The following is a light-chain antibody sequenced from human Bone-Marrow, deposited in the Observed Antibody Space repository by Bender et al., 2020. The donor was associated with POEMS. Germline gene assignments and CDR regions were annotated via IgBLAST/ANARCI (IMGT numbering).Light chain of an antibody. Sequence: QSALTQTPSASGSPGQSVTISCTGSSSDIGTYNLVSWYQQHPGKAPKLLIFDVTNRPSGVSDRFSGSKSGNTASLTISGLQAADAADYYCLSYTSSGTLYIFGSGTKVTVL. CDR3: LSYTSSGTLYI. CDR2: DVT. CDR1: SSDIGTYNL. V-gene: IGLV2-14*03. J-gene: IGLJ1*01.